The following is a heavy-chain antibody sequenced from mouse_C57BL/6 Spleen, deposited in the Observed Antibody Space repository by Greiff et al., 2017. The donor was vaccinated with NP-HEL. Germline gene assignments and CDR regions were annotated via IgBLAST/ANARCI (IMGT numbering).Heavy chain of an antibody. CDR3: AIYDYDGYYFDY. D-gene: IGHD2-4*01. J-gene: IGHJ2*01. CDR1: GYAFSSSW. V-gene: IGHV1-82*01. CDR2: IYPGDGDT. Sequence: VQGVESGPELVKPGASVKISCKASGYAFSSSWMNWVKQRPGKGLEWIGRIYPGDGDTNYNGKFKGKATLTADKSSSTAYMQLSSLTSEDSAVYFCAIYDYDGYYFDYWGQGTTLTVSS.